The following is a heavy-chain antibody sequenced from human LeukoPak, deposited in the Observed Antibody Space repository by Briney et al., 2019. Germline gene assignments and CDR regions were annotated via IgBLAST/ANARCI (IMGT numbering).Heavy chain of an antibody. J-gene: IGHJ4*02. CDR1: GYTFTGYY. D-gene: IGHD3-10*01. CDR2: INPNSGAT. Sequence: ASVKVSCKTSGYTFTGYYMHWVRQAPGQGLEWMGWINPNSGATNYVQEFQGRVTMTRDTSITTAYMELSGLRFDDTAVYYCAREGREFGPHKLAGFDYWGQGTQVTVSS. V-gene: IGHV1-2*02. CDR3: AREGREFGPHKLAGFDY.